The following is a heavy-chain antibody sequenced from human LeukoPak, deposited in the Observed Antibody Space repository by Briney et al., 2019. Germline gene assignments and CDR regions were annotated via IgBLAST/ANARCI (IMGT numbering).Heavy chain of an antibody. CDR2: IYHNGIA. J-gene: IGHJ3*02. Sequence: SETLSLTCAVSGGSISRGGYSWNWIRQPPGKGLEWIGYIYHNGIAYYNPSFKSRVIISGDRSKNQFSLKLSSVTAADTAVYYCARDYVADAFDIWGQGTMVTVSS. CDR1: GGSISRGGYS. CDR3: ARDYVADAFDI. V-gene: IGHV4-30-2*01. D-gene: IGHD3-16*01.